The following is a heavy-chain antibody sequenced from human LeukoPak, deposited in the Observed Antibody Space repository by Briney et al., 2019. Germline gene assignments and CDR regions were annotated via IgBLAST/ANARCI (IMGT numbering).Heavy chain of an antibody. CDR3: ARGHGYCSSTSCNYYFDY. J-gene: IGHJ4*02. V-gene: IGHV4-34*01. D-gene: IGHD2-2*01. Sequence: SETLSLTCTVSGGSISGYYWSWIRQPPGEGLEWIGEINYSGSTNYNPSLKSRVTISVDTSKNQFSLKLSSVTAADTAVYYCARGHGYCSSTSCNYYFDYWGQGTLVTVSS. CDR1: GGSISGYY. CDR2: INYSGST.